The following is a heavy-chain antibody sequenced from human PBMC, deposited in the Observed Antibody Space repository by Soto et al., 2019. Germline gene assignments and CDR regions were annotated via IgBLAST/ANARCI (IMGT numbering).Heavy chain of an antibody. J-gene: IGHJ4*02. CDR1: GFTFSSYA. Sequence: QVQLVESGGGVVQPGRSLRLSCAASGFTFSSYAMNWVRQAPGKGLEWVAVISYDGSNKKYAYSVKGRFTISRDNSKNTLYLQMNSLRAEDTAVYYCARVYSSGWGGYFDYWGQGTLVTVSS. D-gene: IGHD6-19*01. V-gene: IGHV3-30-3*01. CDR2: ISYDGSNK. CDR3: ARVYSSGWGGYFDY.